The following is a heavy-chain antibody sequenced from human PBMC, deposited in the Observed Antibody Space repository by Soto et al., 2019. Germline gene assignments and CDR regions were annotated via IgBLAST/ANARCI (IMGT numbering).Heavy chain of an antibody. J-gene: IGHJ5*02. CDR3: VKEAYYYDVSSYYPLGS. D-gene: IGHD3-22*01. CDR2: ISRDGTNT. Sequence: LSCAASGFTFDDYNMHWVRQAPGKGLEWVSLISRDGTNTNYAESVKGRFTISRDNSKNSLYLQMNSLRTEDTALYYCVKEAYYYDVSSYYPLGSWGQGTLVTVSS. CDR1: GFTFDDYN. V-gene: IGHV3-43*01.